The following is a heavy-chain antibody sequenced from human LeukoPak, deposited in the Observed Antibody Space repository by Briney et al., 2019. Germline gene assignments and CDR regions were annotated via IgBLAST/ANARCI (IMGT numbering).Heavy chain of an antibody. V-gene: IGHV3-48*04. CDR1: GFTFSSYA. J-gene: IGHJ4*02. CDR2: ISSSSSTI. D-gene: IGHD4-17*01. Sequence: PGGSLRLSCAASGFTFSSYAMSWVRQAPGKGLEWVSYISSSSSTIYYADSVKGRFTISRDNAKNSLYLQMNSLRAEDTAVYYCARDPSNDYGDYRTYYFDYWGQGTLVTVSS. CDR3: ARDPSNDYGDYRTYYFDY.